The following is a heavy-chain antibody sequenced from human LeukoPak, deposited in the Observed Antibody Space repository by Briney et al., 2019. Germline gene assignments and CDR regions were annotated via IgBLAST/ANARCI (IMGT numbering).Heavy chain of an antibody. CDR2: IIPIFGTA. D-gene: IGHD2-15*01. CDR1: GGTFSSYA. CDR3: ARYSYYYYYTDV. J-gene: IGHJ6*03. Sequence: SVKVSCKASGGTFSSYAISWVRQAPGQGLEWMGGIIPIFGTANYAQKFQGRVTITTDESTSTAYMELSSLRSEDTAVYYCARYSYYYYYTDVWGKGTTVTVSS. V-gene: IGHV1-69*05.